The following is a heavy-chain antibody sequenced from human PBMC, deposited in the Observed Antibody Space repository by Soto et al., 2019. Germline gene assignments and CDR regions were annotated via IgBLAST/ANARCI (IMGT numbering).Heavy chain of an antibody. CDR1: GFTFRGYW. Sequence: EVQLVESGGGLVQPGGSLRLSCAASGFTFRGYWMHWVRQAPGKGLVWVSRISSDGRSTNYADSVKARFTISRDNGKNTLYLQMKSLRVEDTAVYCCVREDQLEQLDWGQGTLVTVSS. D-gene: IGHD1-1*01. CDR2: ISSDGRST. CDR3: VREDQLEQLD. J-gene: IGHJ4*02. V-gene: IGHV3-74*01.